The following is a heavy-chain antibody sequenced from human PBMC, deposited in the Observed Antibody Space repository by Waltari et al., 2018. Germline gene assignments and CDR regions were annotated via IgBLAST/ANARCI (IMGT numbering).Heavy chain of an antibody. CDR1: GFTVSCNF. Sequence: EVQLVESGGGLVQPGGSLRPSCAASGFTVSCNFMRWVRQAPGKGLEWVSVIYIGGSGYYADSVKGRFTISRDNSKNTVYLQMNSLRAEDTAVYYCARDTSGTKGAFDYWGQGTLVTVSS. D-gene: IGHD3-10*01. J-gene: IGHJ4*02. CDR3: ARDTSGTKGAFDY. CDR2: IYIGGSG. V-gene: IGHV3-66*01.